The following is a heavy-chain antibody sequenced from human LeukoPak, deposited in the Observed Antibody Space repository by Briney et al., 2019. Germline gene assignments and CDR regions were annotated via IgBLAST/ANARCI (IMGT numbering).Heavy chain of an antibody. V-gene: IGHV1-18*01. Sequence: ASVKVSCKASGYTFTSYGISWVRQAPGQGLEWMGWISAYNGNTNYAQKLQGRVTMTTDTSTSTAYMELRSLRSDDTAVYYCARDRRGLRFLEWLLAYWGQGTLVTGSS. D-gene: IGHD3-3*01. CDR2: ISAYNGNT. J-gene: IGHJ4*02. CDR3: ARDRRGLRFLEWLLAY. CDR1: GYTFTSYG.